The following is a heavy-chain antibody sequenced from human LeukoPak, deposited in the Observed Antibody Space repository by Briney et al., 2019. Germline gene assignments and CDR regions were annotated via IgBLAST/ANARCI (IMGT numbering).Heavy chain of an antibody. CDR3: ARSLPSDYYGSGSHDY. V-gene: IGHV4-61*01. D-gene: IGHD3-10*01. Sequence: SETLSLTCTVSGGSVSSGSYYWSWIRQPPGKGLEWIGYIYYSGSTNYNLSLKSQVTISVDTSKNQFSLKLSSVTAADTAVYYCARSLPSDYYGSGSHDYWGQGTLVTVSS. CDR2: IYYSGST. CDR1: GGSVSSGSYY. J-gene: IGHJ4*02.